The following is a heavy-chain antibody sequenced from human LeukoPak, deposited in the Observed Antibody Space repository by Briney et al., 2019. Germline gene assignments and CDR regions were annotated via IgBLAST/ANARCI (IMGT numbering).Heavy chain of an antibody. V-gene: IGHV3-30*02. CDR1: GFTFSSYG. CDR3: ARDKAAADLNWFDP. J-gene: IGHJ5*02. CDR2: IRYDGSNK. D-gene: IGHD6-13*01. Sequence: GGSLRLSCAASGFTFSSYGMHWVRQAPGKGLEWVAFIRYDGSNKYYADSVKGRFTISRDNSKNTLYLQMNSLRAEDTAVYYCARDKAAADLNWFDPWGQGTLVTVSS.